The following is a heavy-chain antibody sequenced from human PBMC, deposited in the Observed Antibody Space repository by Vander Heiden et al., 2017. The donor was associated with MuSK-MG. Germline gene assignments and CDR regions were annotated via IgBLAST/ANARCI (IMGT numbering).Heavy chain of an antibody. CDR1: GFTFSSYG. J-gene: IGHJ1*01. Sequence: QVQLVESGGGVVQPGGSLRLSCAASGFTFSSYGMHWVRQAPGKGLEWVAFIRYHGSNKYYADSVKGRFTISRDNSKNTLYLQMNRLRAEDTAVYYCAVRIAAGDQHWGQGTLVAISS. CDR3: AVRIAAGDQH. CDR2: IRYHGSNK. V-gene: IGHV3-30*02. D-gene: IGHD6-13*01.